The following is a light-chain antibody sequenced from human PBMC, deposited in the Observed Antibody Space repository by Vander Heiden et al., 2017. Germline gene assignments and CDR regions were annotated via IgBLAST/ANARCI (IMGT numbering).Light chain of an antibody. J-gene: IGLJ2*01. CDR1: ELGDKY. V-gene: IGLV3-1*01. CDR3: QAWDSSTVL. CDR2: NDS. Sequence: SYELPQPPSVSVAPGQKENITCSGDELGDKYACWSPQQPGQSPALVLYNDSKRPPGIPGRFSGSNSVHTATLTISWTQAMDESDYYCQAWDSSTVLFGGGPKLPVL.